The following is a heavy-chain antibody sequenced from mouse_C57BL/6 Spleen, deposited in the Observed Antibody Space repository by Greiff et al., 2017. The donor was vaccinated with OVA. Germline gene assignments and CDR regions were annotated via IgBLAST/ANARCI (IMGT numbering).Heavy chain of an antibody. CDR2: ISNLAYSI. J-gene: IGHJ2*01. CDR3: ARQKAQLYFDY. V-gene: IGHV5-15*01. CDR1: GFTFSDYG. D-gene: IGHD4-1*02. Sequence: EVKLVESGGGLVQPGGSLKLSCAASGFTFSDYGMAWVRQAPRKGPEWVAFISNLAYSIYYADTVTGRFTISRENAKNTLYLEMSSLRSEDTAMYYCARQKAQLYFDYWGQGTTLTVSS.